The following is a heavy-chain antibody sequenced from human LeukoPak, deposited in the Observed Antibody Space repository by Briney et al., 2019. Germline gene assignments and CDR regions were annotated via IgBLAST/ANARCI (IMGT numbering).Heavy chain of an antibody. CDR1: GGSISSGDYY. V-gene: IGHV4-30-4*08. J-gene: IGHJ3*02. CDR2: IYYSGST. Sequence: PSETLSLTCTVSGGSISSGDYYWSWIRQPPGKGLEWIGYIYYSGSTYYNPSLKSRVTISVDTSKNQFSLKLSSVTAADTAVYYCARRLQDCSSTSCYGAFDIWGQGTMVTVSS. CDR3: ARRLQDCSSTSCYGAFDI. D-gene: IGHD2-2*01.